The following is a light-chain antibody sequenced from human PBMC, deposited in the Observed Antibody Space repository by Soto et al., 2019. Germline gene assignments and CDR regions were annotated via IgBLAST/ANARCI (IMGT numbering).Light chain of an antibody. CDR2: GAS. CDR3: QQYGGSFRV. Sequence: DIVMTQSPLSLPVTPGEPASISCRSSHSLLHSNGYNYLDWYLQKPGQAPRLLIYGASSRATGIPDRSSGSGSGTDFTLTISRLEPEDFAVYYCQQYGGSFRVFGPGTKVDI. V-gene: IGKV2-28*01. J-gene: IGKJ3*01. CDR1: HSLLHSNGYNY.